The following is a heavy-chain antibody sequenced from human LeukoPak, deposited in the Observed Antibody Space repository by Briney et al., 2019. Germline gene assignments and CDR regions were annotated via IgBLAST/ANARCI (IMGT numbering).Heavy chain of an antibody. D-gene: IGHD3-16*01. CDR2: IWYDGSNK. CDR3: ARDLGGVSFDY. Sequence: GRSLRLSCAASGFTFSSYGMHWVRQAPGKGLEWVAVIWYDGSNKYYADSVKGRFTISRDNSKNTLSLQMNSLRAEDTAVYYCARDLGGVSFDYWGQGTLVTVSS. J-gene: IGHJ4*02. V-gene: IGHV3-33*01. CDR1: GFTFSSYG.